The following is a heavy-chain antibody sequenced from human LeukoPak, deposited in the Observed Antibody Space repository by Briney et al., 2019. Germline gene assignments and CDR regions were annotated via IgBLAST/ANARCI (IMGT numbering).Heavy chain of an antibody. D-gene: IGHD6-13*01. CDR2: IHYSGSA. Sequence: SETLSLTCGVSGYSISSSNWWGWIRQPPGKGLEWIGYIHYSGSAYYNPSLKSRVTMSVDTSKNQFSLILNSVTAVDTAVYYCASRMYGSSGRYFHHWGQGTLVTVSS. CDR3: ASRMYGSSGRYFHH. J-gene: IGHJ1*01. CDR1: GYSISSSNW. V-gene: IGHV4-28*01.